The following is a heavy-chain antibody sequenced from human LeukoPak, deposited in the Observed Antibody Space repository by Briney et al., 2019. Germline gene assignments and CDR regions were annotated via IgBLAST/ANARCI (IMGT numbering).Heavy chain of an antibody. J-gene: IGHJ4*02. V-gene: IGHV3-30*18. CDR3: AKDRGGDIVVVVAATQPFDY. CDR2: ISYDGSNK. Sequence: GGSLRLSCAASGFTFSSYGMHWVRQAPGKGLEWVAVISYDGSNKYYADSVKGRFTISRDNSKNTLYLQMNSLRAEDTAVYYCAKDRGGDIVVVVAATQPFDYWGQGTLVTVSS. D-gene: IGHD2-15*01. CDR1: GFTFSSYG.